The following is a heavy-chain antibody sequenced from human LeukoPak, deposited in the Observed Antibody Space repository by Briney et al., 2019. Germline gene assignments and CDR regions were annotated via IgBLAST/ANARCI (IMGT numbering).Heavy chain of an antibody. V-gene: IGHV4-34*01. D-gene: IGHD4-11*01. CDR1: GGSFSGYY. Sequence: SETLSLTCAVYGGSFSGYYWSWIRQPPGKGLEWIGEISHSGSTDYNPSLKSRVTISADTSKNQFSLKLSSVTAADTAVYYCARIDYSDYENDAFVIWGQGTMVTVSS. CDR3: ARIDYSDYENDAFVI. CDR2: ISHSGST. J-gene: IGHJ3*02.